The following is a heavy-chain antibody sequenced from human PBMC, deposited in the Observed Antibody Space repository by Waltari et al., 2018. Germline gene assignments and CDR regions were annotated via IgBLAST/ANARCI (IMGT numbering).Heavy chain of an antibody. Sequence: EVQLLESGGGLAQPGGSLRLSCAASGFTFSSYAMSWVRQARGRGLEWVSTISTTGTTTYYADSVKGRFTISRDNSKNTLYLQMNSLRADDTAVYYCANRGRGAVAAYFFDYWGQGTLVTVSS. CDR2: ISTTGTTT. J-gene: IGHJ4*02. CDR1: GFTFSSYA. CDR3: ANRGRGAVAAYFFDY. V-gene: IGHV3-23*01. D-gene: IGHD6-25*01.